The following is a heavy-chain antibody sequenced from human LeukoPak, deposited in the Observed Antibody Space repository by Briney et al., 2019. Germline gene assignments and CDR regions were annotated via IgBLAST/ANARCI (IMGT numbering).Heavy chain of an antibody. J-gene: IGHJ5*02. Sequence: GALRLSCVASGFTFYSYGMHWVRPAPGKGLEWVAVISHDGSNIHYGDSVKGRFTISRDNSKNTLYLQMNSLRAEDTAVYHCAKDPYRVIVATGNYLDPWGQGTLVTVSS. D-gene: IGHD3-22*01. CDR1: GFTFYSYG. CDR3: AKDPYRVIVATGNYLDP. CDR2: ISHDGSNI. V-gene: IGHV3-30*18.